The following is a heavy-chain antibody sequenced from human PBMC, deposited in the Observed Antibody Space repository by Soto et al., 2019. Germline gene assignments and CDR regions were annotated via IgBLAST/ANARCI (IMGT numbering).Heavy chain of an antibody. Sequence: GGSLRLSCAASGFTFDDYAMHWVRQAPGKGLEWVSGISWNSGSIGYADSVKGRFTISRDNAKNSLYLQMNSLRAEDTALYYCAKDFLYGGYHGPFDYWGQGTLVTFSS. CDR2: ISWNSGSI. CDR3: AKDFLYGGYHGPFDY. V-gene: IGHV3-9*01. D-gene: IGHD5-12*01. CDR1: GFTFDDYA. J-gene: IGHJ4*02.